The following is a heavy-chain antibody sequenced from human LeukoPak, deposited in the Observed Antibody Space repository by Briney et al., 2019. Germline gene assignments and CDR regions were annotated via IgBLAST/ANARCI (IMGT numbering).Heavy chain of an antibody. V-gene: IGHV3-64*01. CDR3: ARVGARDYGDSLFDY. Sequence: QTGGSLRLSCAASGFTFSSYAMHWVRQAPGKGLEYVSGISFNGGSTYHANSVKGRFTISRDNSKNTLYLQMNSLRAEDTAVYYCARVGARDYGDSLFDYWGQGTLVTVSS. D-gene: IGHD4-17*01. J-gene: IGHJ4*02. CDR2: ISFNGGST. CDR1: GFTFSSYA.